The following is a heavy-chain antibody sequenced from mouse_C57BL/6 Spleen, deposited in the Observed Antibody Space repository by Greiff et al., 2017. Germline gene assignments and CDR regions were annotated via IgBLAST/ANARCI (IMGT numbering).Heavy chain of an antibody. J-gene: IGHJ2*01. V-gene: IGHV1-72*01. CDR2: IDPNSGGT. CDR1: GYTFTSYW. CDR3: SREGTGTCFDY. Sequence: QVQLQQPGAELVKPGASVKLSCKASGYTFTSYWMHWVKQRPGRGLEWIGRIDPNSGGTKYNEKFKSKATLTVDTPSSTAYMQRSSMTSEDSAVYCCSREGTGTCFDYWGQGTTLTVSS. D-gene: IGHD4-1*01.